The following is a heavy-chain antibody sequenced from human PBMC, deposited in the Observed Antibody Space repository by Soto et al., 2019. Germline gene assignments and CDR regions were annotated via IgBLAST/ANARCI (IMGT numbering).Heavy chain of an antibody. V-gene: IGHV3-11*01. J-gene: IGHJ6*02. Sequence: GGSLRLSCAASGFTFSDYYMSWIRQAPGKGLEWVSYISSNGSTIYYADSVKGRFTISRDNAKNSLYLQMNSLRAEDTAVYYCARSGYCSGGSCYYYYGMDVWGQGTTVTVSS. D-gene: IGHD2-15*01. CDR2: ISSNGSTI. CDR3: ARSGYCSGGSCYYYYGMDV. CDR1: GFTFSDYY.